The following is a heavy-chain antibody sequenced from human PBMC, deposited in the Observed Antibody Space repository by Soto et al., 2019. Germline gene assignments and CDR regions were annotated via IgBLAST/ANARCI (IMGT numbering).Heavy chain of an antibody. Sequence: QVQLVQSGAEVKKPGSSVKVSCKASGGTFSSYAISWVRQAPGQGLEWMGGIIPIFGTANYAQKFQGRVTITTDESTSTADMELSSRRSEDTAVYYCARAGRYCSSTSCHAGPDYFDYWGQGALVTVSS. V-gene: IGHV1-69*01. CDR1: GGTFSSYA. CDR3: ARAGRYCSSTSCHAGPDYFDY. CDR2: IIPIFGTA. J-gene: IGHJ4*02. D-gene: IGHD2-2*01.